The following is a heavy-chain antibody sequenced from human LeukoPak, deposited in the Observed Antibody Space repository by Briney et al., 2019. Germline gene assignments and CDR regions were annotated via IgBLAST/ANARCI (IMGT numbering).Heavy chain of an antibody. Sequence: SETLSLTCTVSGGSISSYYWSWIRKPPGKGLEWIGYIYYSGSTNYNPSLKSRVTISVDTSKNQFSLKLSSVTAADTAVYYCARGQGPSYYDSSGYRNWFDPWGQGTLVTVSS. CDR2: IYYSGST. J-gene: IGHJ5*02. CDR1: GGSISSYY. V-gene: IGHV4-59*01. D-gene: IGHD3-22*01. CDR3: ARGQGPSYYDSSGYRNWFDP.